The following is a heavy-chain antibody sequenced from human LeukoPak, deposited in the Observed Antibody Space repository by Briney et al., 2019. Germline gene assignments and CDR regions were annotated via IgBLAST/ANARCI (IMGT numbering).Heavy chain of an antibody. CDR1: GFTVSSNY. D-gene: IGHD5-18*01. Sequence: GGSLRLSCAASGFTVSSNYMSCVRQAPGKGLEWVSVIYSGGSTYYADSVKGRFTVSRDNSKNTLYLQMNSLRAEDTAVYYCASSYGRYFDYWGQGTLVTVSS. CDR2: IYSGGST. J-gene: IGHJ4*02. CDR3: ASSYGRYFDY. V-gene: IGHV3-66*01.